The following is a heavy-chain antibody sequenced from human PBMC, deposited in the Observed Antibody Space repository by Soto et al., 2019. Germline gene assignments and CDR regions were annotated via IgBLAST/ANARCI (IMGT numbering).Heavy chain of an antibody. Sequence: SETLSLTCTVSGGSISSGGYYWSWIRQHPGKGLEWIGYIYYSGSTYYNPSLKSRVTISVDTSKNQFSLKLSSVTAADTAVYYCARDRDDYLNWFDPWGQGTLVTVSS. CDR3: ARDRDDYLNWFDP. CDR2: IYYSGST. V-gene: IGHV4-31*03. J-gene: IGHJ5*02. D-gene: IGHD4-17*01. CDR1: GGSISSGGYY.